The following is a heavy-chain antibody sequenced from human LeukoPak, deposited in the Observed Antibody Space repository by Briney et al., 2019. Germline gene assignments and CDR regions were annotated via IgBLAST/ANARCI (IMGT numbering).Heavy chain of an antibody. CDR1: GFTFSSYG. Sequence: PGGSLRLSCAASGFTFSSYGMHWVRQAPGKGLEWVAVISYDGSNKYYADSVKGRFTISRDNSKNTLYLQMNSLRAEDTAVYYCAKDPSIAAAGTGGYYCYYGMDVWGQGTTVTVSS. CDR2: ISYDGSNK. V-gene: IGHV3-30*18. D-gene: IGHD6-13*01. J-gene: IGHJ6*02. CDR3: AKDPSIAAAGTGGYYCYYGMDV.